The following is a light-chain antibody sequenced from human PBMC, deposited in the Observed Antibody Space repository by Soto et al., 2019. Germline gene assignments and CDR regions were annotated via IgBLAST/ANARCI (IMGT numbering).Light chain of an antibody. J-gene: IGLJ1*01. Sequence: QTVVTQEPSLTVSPGGTVTLTCASSTGAVTRGNYPNWFQQKPGQAPRALIYSTNNRHSWTPARFSGSLLGGKGVLTLSGVQPEDEAEHYCLLYYGGAYVFGTGTKLTVL. CDR2: STN. V-gene: IGLV7-43*01. CDR1: TGAVTRGNY. CDR3: LLYYGGAYV.